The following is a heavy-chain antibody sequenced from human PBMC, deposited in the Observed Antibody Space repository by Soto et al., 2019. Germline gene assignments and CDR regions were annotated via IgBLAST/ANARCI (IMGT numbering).Heavy chain of an antibody. CDR3: ASYSSGWSRRVY. D-gene: IGHD6-19*01. V-gene: IGHV3-7*01. CDR1: GFTFSSYW. J-gene: IGHJ4*02. Sequence: GGSLRLSCAASGFTFSSYWMSWVRQAPGKGLEWVANIKQDGSEKYYVDSVKGRFTISRDSAKNSLYLQMNSLRAEDTAVYYCASYSSGWSRRVYWGQGTLVTVSS. CDR2: IKQDGSEK.